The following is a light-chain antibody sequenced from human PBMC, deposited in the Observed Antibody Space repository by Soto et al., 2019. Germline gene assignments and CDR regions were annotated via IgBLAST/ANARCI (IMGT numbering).Light chain of an antibody. Sequence: EIVMTQSPATLSVYPGERSTLSCRASQSVSNNYLAWYQQKPGQAPRLLIYGASNRATGIPDRFSGSGSGTDFTLTISRLEPEEFAVYYCQQYGSSGTFGQGTKVDIK. J-gene: IGKJ1*01. CDR2: GAS. CDR1: QSVSNNY. CDR3: QQYGSSGT. V-gene: IGKV3-20*01.